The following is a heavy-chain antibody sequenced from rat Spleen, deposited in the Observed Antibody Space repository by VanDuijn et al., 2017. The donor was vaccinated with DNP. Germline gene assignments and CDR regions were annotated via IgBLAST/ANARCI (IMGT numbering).Heavy chain of an antibody. Sequence: QVQLQQSGAELAKPGSSVKISCKASGYTFTSYAMHWIKQTTGQALEWTGYIAPGSGGTKYNEKFKGRATLTVDKSSSTAYMQLSSLTPVDTAVYYCARRSGYGNWFASWGHGTLVTVSS. V-gene: IGHV1-57*01. CDR2: IAPGSGGT. J-gene: IGHJ3*01. D-gene: IGHD4-3*01. CDR1: GYTFTSYA. CDR3: ARRSGYGNWFAS.